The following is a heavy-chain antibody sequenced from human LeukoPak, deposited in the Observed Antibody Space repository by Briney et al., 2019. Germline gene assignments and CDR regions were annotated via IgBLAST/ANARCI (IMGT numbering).Heavy chain of an antibody. CDR2: IYYSGST. D-gene: IGHD3-10*01. CDR3: ARGGKGSGRSYYRMGESYYFDY. CDR1: GGSISSSSYY. Sequence: SETLSLTCTVSGGSISSSSYYWGWIRQPPGKGLEWIGSIYYSGSTYYNPSLKSRVTISVDTSKNQFSLKLSSVTAADTAVYYCARGGKGSGRSYYRMGESYYFDYWGQGTLVTVSS. J-gene: IGHJ4*02. V-gene: IGHV4-39*01.